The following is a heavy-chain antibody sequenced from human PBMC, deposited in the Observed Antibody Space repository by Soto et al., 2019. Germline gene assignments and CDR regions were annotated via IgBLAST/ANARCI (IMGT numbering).Heavy chain of an antibody. CDR3: AKAVMGGWFDP. CDR1: GFTFRTHG. D-gene: IGHD3-16*01. J-gene: IGHJ5*02. CDR2: ISYDGSNR. V-gene: IGHV3-30*18. Sequence: LRLSCAASGFTFRTHGMHWVRQAPGKGLEWLAFISYDGSNRYSGDSVKGRFTISRDNSKNMLYLQMNSLRAEDTAVYYCAKAVMGGWFDPWGQGTLVTVSS.